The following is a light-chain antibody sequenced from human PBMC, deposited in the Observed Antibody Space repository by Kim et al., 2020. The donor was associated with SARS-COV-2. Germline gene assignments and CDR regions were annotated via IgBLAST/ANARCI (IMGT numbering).Light chain of an antibody. CDR3: SSHTTSSTYV. Sequence: GRAVTRSWTGASGEVGYYKWVSGCQRHPGRAARRVRYGVSGRASGVADRFSGSQSGNTASLTSSGLRAEDEADYYCSSHTTSSTYVFGSGTKVTVL. CDR2: GVS. V-gene: IGLV2-14*03. CDR1: SGEVGYYKW. J-gene: IGLJ1*01.